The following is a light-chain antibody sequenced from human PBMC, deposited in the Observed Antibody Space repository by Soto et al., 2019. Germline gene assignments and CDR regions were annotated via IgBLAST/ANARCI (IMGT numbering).Light chain of an antibody. J-gene: IGKJ5*01. CDR3: QRNYNAPIT. Sequence: DLQLTQSPSSLSASVGDRVTITGRGSQGISSYLNWYRQKPGKVPKLLIYSASNLQSGVPSRFSGSGSGTDFTLTISSLQPEDVATYYGQRNYNAPITFGQGARLEIK. CDR2: SAS. CDR1: QGISSY. V-gene: IGKV1-27*01.